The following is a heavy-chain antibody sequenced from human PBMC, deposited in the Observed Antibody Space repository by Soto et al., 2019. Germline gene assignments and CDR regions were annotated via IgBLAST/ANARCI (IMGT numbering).Heavy chain of an antibody. CDR3: ARREDTVLALEY. CDR1: GFTFSSYG. V-gene: IGHV3-33*01. Sequence: PGGSLRLSCAASGFTFSSYGMHWVRQAPGKGLEWVAVIWYDGSNKYYADSVKGQVTISADKSISTAYLQWSSLKASDTAMYYCARREDTVLALEYWGQGTLVTVSS. CDR2: IWYDGSNK. J-gene: IGHJ4*02. D-gene: IGHD5-18*01.